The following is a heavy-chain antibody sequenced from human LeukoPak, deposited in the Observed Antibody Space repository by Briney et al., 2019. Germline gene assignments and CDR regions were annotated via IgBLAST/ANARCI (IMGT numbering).Heavy chain of an antibody. CDR3: ASQYKEWLRQDAFDI. Sequence: SETLSLTCTVSGGSISSGGYYWSWIRQHPGKGLEWIGYIYYSGSTYYNPSLKSRVTISVDTSKNQFSLKLSSVTAADTAVYYCASQYKEWLRQDAFDIWGQGTMVTVSS. J-gene: IGHJ3*02. CDR2: IYYSGST. CDR1: GGSISSGGYY. V-gene: IGHV4-31*03. D-gene: IGHD5-12*01.